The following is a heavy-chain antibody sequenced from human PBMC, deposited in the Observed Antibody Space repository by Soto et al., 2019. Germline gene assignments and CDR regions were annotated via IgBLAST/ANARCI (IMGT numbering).Heavy chain of an antibody. V-gene: IGHV4-31*03. CDR1: GGCISTGGYY. D-gene: IGHD4-17*01. J-gene: IGHJ4*02. CDR2: IYYSGST. Sequence: QVQLQESGPGLVKPSQTLSLTCTVSGGCISTGGYYWTWIRQHPGKGLEWIGYIYYSGSTYYNPSLKSRVTIPVDTSKNQFSLKLSSVTAAYTAVYYCARVLSVTLFDNWGQGTLVTVSS. CDR3: ARVLSVTLFDN.